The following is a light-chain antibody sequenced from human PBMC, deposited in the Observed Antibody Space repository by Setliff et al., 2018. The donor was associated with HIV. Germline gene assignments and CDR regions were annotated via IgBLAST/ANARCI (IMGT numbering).Light chain of an antibody. Sequence: SALTQPASVSGSPGQSITISCTGTSSDVGGYNYVSWYQQHPGKALKLMIYEVSNRPSGVSNRFAGSKSGNTASLTISGLQAEDEAGYYCSSYTGTSTLVFGTGTKVTVL. CDR2: EVS. CDR1: SSDVGGYNY. V-gene: IGLV2-14*01. J-gene: IGLJ1*01. CDR3: SSYTGTSTLV.